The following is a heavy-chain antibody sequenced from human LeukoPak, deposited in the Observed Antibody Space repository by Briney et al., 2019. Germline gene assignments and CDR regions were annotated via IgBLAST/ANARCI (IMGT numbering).Heavy chain of an antibody. V-gene: IGHV3-43*02. CDR1: GFTFDDYA. J-gene: IGHJ6*02. CDR2: ISGDGGST. D-gene: IGHD3-9*01. CDR3: AKDIGRKGLRYFDWLPPYGMDV. Sequence: GGSLRLSCAASGFTFDDYAMHWVRQAPGKGLEWVSLISGDGGSTYYADSVKGRFTISRDNSKNSLYLQMNSLRTEDTALYYCAKDIGRKGLRYFDWLPPYGMDVWGQGTTVTVSS.